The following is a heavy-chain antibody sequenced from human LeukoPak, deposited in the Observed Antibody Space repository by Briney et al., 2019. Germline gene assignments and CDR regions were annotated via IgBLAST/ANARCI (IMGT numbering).Heavy chain of an antibody. D-gene: IGHD3-9*01. CDR3: ARGLLTGRNWYFDL. CDR2: INPHSGGT. V-gene: IGHV1-2*02. J-gene: IGHJ2*01. CDR1: GYTFTGYY. Sequence: ASVKVSCKASGYTFTGYYIHWLRQAPGQGLEWMGWINPHSGGTNYVQNFQGRVTMTRDPSISTVYMELRTLRSDDTAVYFCARGLLTGRNWYFDLWGRGTLVTASS.